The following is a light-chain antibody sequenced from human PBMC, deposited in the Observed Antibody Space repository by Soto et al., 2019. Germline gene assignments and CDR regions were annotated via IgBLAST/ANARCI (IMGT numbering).Light chain of an antibody. CDR1: SSDFGNYNL. CDR3: SSYSTSFFYV. CDR2: EVN. Sequence: QSALTQPASVSGSPGQSITISCTGTSSDFGNYNLVSWYQQHPGKVPKLILFEVNKRPSGVSGRFSGSKSGNTASLTISGLQAEDEADYYCSSYSTSFFYVFGTGTKVTVL. V-gene: IGLV2-14*02. J-gene: IGLJ1*01.